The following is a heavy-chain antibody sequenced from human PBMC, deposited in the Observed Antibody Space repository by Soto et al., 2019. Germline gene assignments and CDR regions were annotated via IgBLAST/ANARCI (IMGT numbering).Heavy chain of an antibody. D-gene: IGHD6-13*01. J-gene: IGHJ4*02. CDR2: VIPFLDIT. CDR1: GGTFSIYT. Sequence: QVQLVQSGSEVKKPGSSVSVSCKASGGTFSIYTISWVRQAPGQGLEWMGRVIPFLDITSYSQRFQGRVTIXAXKXTTTAYMELSSLRSEDTAVYYCARDRDNSNWPNFDSWGQGTLVTVSS. CDR3: ARDRDNSNWPNFDS. V-gene: IGHV1-69*02.